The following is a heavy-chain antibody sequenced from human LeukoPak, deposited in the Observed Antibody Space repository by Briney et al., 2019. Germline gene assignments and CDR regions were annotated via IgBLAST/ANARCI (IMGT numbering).Heavy chain of an antibody. CDR2: ISYDGSNK. V-gene: IGHV3-30*03. J-gene: IGHJ4*02. CDR3: ARPHERGATLGYYFDY. D-gene: IGHD1-26*01. Sequence: GGSLRLSCAASGFTVSSNYMSWVRQAPGKGLEWVAVISYDGSNKYYADSVKGRFTISRDNSKNTLYLQMNSLRAEDTAVYYCARPHERGATLGYYFDYWGQGTLITVSS. CDR1: GFTVSSNY.